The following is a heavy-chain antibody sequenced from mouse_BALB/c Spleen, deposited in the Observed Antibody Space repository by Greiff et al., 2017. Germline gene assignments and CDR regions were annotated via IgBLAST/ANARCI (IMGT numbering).Heavy chain of an antibody. CDR1: GFTFSSFG. Sequence: EVMLVESGGGLVQPGGSRKLSCAASGFTFSSFGMHWVRQAPEKGLEWVAYISSGSSTIYYADTVKGRFTISRDNPKNTLFLQMTSLRSEDTAMYYCARSLGRWMDYWGQGTSVTVSS. CDR2: ISSGSSTI. D-gene: IGHD4-1*01. V-gene: IGHV5-17*02. J-gene: IGHJ4*01. CDR3: ARSLGRWMDY.